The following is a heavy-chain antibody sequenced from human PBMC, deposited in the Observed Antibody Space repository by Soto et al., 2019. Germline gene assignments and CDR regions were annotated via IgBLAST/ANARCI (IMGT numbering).Heavy chain of an antibody. J-gene: IGHJ4*02. D-gene: IGHD6-19*01. Sequence: VKVYCKAFVYPFTVDHIHWGRKPPGKGLERLGVINPRGGGISYTQKIQGRLTVTSDTSTSTVYMELSSLTSEDAAVYYCARSVVIAVDSGSWWANYFDYWGQGTLVTVSS. CDR2: INPRGGGI. CDR3: ARSVVIAVDSGSWWANYFDY. CDR1: VYPFTVDH. V-gene: IGHV1-46*03.